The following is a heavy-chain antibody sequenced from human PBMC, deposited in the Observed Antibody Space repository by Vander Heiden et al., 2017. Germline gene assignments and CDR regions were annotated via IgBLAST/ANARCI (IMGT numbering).Heavy chain of an antibody. CDR1: GDSVSSDNAV. D-gene: IGHD6-19*01. V-gene: IGHV6-1*01. J-gene: IGHJ4*02. CDR2: TYYRSKWYI. CDR3: ARRGSGWSFDY. Sequence: QVQLQQSGPGLVKHSQTLSLTCAISGDSVSSDNAVWAWIRQSPSRGLEWLGRTYYRSKWYIDYAESLKSRMTINPDTSNNQFSLQLDSVTPEDTAVYYCARRGSGWSFDYWGQGTLVTVSS.